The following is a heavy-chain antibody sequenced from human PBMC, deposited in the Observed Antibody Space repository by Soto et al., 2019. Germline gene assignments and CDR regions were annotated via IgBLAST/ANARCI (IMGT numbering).Heavy chain of an antibody. CDR3: ARVWDIVLVPADSNWFDP. CDR2: ISAYNGNT. V-gene: IGHV1-18*01. D-gene: IGHD2-2*01. Sequence: QVQLVQSGAEVKKPGASVKVSCKASGYTFTSYGISWVRQAPGQGLEWMGWISAYNGNTNYAQKLQGRVTMTTDTSTSTAYMELRSLRSDDTAVYYCARVWDIVLVPADSNWFDPWGQGTLVTVSS. J-gene: IGHJ5*02. CDR1: GYTFTSYG.